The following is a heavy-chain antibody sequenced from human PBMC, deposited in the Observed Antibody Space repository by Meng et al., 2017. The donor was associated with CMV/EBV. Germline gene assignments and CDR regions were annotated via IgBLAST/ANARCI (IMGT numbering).Heavy chain of an antibody. CDR1: GYTFTSYD. J-gene: IGHJ5*02. V-gene: IGHV1-8*01. CDR2: MNPNSGNT. Sequence: ASVKVSCKASGYTFTSYDINWVRQATGQGLEWMGWMNPNSGNTGYAQKFQGRVTMTRNTSISTAYMELSSLRSEDTAVYYCARRVTIFRGVISRWFDPWGQGTLVTVSS. D-gene: IGHD3-3*01. CDR3: ARRVTIFRGVISRWFDP.